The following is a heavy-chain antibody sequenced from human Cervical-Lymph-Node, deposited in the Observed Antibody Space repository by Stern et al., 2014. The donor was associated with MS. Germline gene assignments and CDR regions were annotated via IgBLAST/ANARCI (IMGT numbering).Heavy chain of an antibody. V-gene: IGHV5-51*01. CDR2: IYPYDSDT. CDR1: GYSFTIYY. Sequence: VQLVQSGAEVKKPGESLKLSCKLSGYSFTIYYISWVRQMPGKGLECMGVIYPYDSDTTYSPSFQGQVTISADKTITTAYLQWSSLRASDTAMYYCARHVQGFDYWGQGTLVTVSS. CDR3: ARHVQGFDY. J-gene: IGHJ4*02.